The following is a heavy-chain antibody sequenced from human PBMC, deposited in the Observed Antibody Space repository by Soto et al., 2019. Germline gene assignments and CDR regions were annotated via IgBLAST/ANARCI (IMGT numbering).Heavy chain of an antibody. CDR3: ARERYYFDSSISTPDY. D-gene: IGHD3-22*01. Sequence: QVQLQESGPGLVKPSQTLSLTCTVSGGSITSGDYYWSWIRQHPGKGLEWIGYIYYSGSTNYNPSLKSRVTISVDPSKNQFSLRLSPVTAADTAVYYCARERYYFDSSISTPDYWGQGTLVTVSS. V-gene: IGHV4-31*03. J-gene: IGHJ4*02. CDR1: GGSITSGDYY. CDR2: IYYSGST.